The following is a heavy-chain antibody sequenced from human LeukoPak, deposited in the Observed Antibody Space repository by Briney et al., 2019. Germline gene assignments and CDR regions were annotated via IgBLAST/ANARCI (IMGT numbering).Heavy chain of an antibody. D-gene: IGHD6-6*01. CDR2: IYYSGST. Sequence: PSETLPLTCTVSGGSISSYYWSWIRQPPGKGLEWIGYIYYSGSTNYNPSLKSRVTISVDTSKNQFSLKLSSVTAADTAVYYCATSYSSSSQIDYWGRGTLVTVSS. CDR3: ATSYSSSSQIDY. CDR1: GGSISSYY. J-gene: IGHJ4*02. V-gene: IGHV4-59*01.